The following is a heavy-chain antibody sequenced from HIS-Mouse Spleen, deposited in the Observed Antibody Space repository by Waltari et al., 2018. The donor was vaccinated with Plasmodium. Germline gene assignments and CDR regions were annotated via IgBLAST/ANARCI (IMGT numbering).Heavy chain of an antibody. CDR1: GYSISSGYY. CDR2: IYHSGST. J-gene: IGHJ2*01. D-gene: IGHD1-1*01. CDR3: ARPGSNWANIYWYFDL. V-gene: IGHV4-38-2*02. Sequence: QVQRQESGPGLVKPSETLSLTCTVSGYSISSGYYWGWIRQPPGKGLEWIGSIYHSGSTYYNPSLKSRVPISVDTSKNQFSLKRSSVTAADTAVYYCARPGSNWANIYWYFDLWGRGTLVTVSS.